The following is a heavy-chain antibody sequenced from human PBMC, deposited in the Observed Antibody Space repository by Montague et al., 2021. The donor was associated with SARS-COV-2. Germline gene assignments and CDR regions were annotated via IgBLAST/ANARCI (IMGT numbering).Heavy chain of an antibody. D-gene: IGHD6-13*01. J-gene: IGHJ6*02. V-gene: IGHV4-59*12. Sequence: SETLSLTCTVPGDSINTYYWNWIRQPPGKGLEWLGSIFYTGSTNYNPSLKSRVTISLDTSKNQFFLKVTSVTAADTAVYYCARQAAGSYFYYGVDVWGHGTTVTVSS. CDR2: IFYTGST. CDR1: GDSINTYY. CDR3: ARQAAGSYFYYGVDV.